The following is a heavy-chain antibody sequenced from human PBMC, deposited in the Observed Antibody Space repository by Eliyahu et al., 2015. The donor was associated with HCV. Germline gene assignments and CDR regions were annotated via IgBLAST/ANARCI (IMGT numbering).Heavy chain of an antibody. CDR2: ISSNGGST. V-gene: IGHV3-64*01. CDR3: ARGQNTLFDI. CDR1: GFTFSSYA. Sequence: EVQLVESGGGLVQPGGSLRLSCAASGFTFSSYAMHWVRQAPGKGLEYVSAISSNGGSTYYANSVKGRFTISRDNSKNTLYLQMGSLRAEDMAVYYCARGQNTLFDIWGQGTMVTVSS. J-gene: IGHJ3*02. D-gene: IGHD2/OR15-2a*01.